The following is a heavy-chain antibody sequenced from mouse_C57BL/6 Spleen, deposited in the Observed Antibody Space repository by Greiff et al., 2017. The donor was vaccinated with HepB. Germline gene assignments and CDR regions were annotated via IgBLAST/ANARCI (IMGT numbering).Heavy chain of an antibody. CDR1: GYTFTSYW. CDR3: ARGLYYSNYQGYFDF. J-gene: IGHJ2*01. D-gene: IGHD2-5*01. Sequence: VQLQQPGAELVRPGSSVKLSCKASGYTFTSYWMHWVKQRPIQGLEWIGNIEPSDSDTHYNQKFKDMATFTVDKSSSTTYMQLSRLTSEDSAVYYCARGLYYSNYQGYFDFWGKGTTLTVSS. V-gene: IGHV1-52*01. CDR2: IEPSDSDT.